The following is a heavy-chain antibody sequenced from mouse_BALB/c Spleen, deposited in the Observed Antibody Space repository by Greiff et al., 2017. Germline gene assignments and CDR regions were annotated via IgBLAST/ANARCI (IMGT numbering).Heavy chain of an antibody. CDR3: ARLGYRYDEAMDY. D-gene: IGHD2-14*01. CDR1: GFTFSSFG. Sequence: DVQLVESGGGLVQPGGSRKLSCAASGFTFSSFGMHWVRQAPEKGLEWVAYISSGSSTIYYADTVKGRFTISRDNPKNTLFLQMTSLRSEDTAMYYCARLGYRYDEAMDYWGQGTSVTVSS. CDR2: ISSGSSTI. V-gene: IGHV5-17*02. J-gene: IGHJ4*01.